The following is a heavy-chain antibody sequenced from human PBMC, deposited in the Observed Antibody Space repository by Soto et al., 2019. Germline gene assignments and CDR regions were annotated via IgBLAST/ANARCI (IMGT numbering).Heavy chain of an antibody. D-gene: IGHD2-21*02. V-gene: IGHV3-15*07. J-gene: IGHJ4*02. Sequence: EVQLVESGGGLAEPGGSLRLSCAGSGLSFSNAWMHWVRQAPGKGLEWVGRIKRNSNGGTTDYTTPVKGRFTISRDDSKNTLYLQMNSMKLDDTGMYYCMTDDFPIRGADYWGQGNLVTVSS. CDR3: MTDDFPIRGADY. CDR2: IKRNSNGGTT. CDR1: GLSFSNAW.